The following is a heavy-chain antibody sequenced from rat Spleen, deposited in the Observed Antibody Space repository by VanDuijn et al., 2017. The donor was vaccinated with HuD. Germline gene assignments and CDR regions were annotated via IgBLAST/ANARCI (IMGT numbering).Heavy chain of an antibody. CDR1: GFTFSDYY. J-gene: IGHJ2*01. CDR3: ARRYSSYIPFDY. D-gene: IGHD1-2*01. Sequence: EVQLVESDGGLVQPGRSLKLSCAASGFTFSDYYMAWVRQAPTKGLEWVASISTGGGNTYYRDSVKGRFTISRDNAKSTLYLQMDSLRSEDTATYYCARRYSSYIPFDYWGQGVMVTVSS. V-gene: IGHV5-25*01. CDR2: ISTGGGNT.